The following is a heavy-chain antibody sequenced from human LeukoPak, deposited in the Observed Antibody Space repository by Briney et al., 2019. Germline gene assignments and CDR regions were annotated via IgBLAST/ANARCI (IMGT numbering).Heavy chain of an antibody. V-gene: IGHV4-59*08. J-gene: IGHJ4*02. CDR1: GGSISSYY. CDR3: ARLEIGSGWYYFDY. Sequence: SETPSLTCTVSGGSISSYYWSWIRQPPGKGLEWIGYIYYSGSTNYNPSLKSRVTISVDTSKNQFSLKLSSVTAADTAVYYCARLEIGSGWYYFDYWGQGALVTVSS. D-gene: IGHD6-19*01. CDR2: IYYSGST.